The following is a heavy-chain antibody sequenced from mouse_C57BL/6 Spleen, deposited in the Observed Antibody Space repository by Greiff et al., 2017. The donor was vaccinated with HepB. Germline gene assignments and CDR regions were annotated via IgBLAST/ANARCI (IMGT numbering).Heavy chain of an antibody. CDR1: GFNIKDYY. CDR3: YQLGRKFEIAY. Sequence: EVKLVESGAELVKPGASVKLSCTASGFNIKDYYMHWVKQRTEQGLEWIGRIDPEDGETKYAPKFQGKATITADTSSNTAYLQLSSLTSEDTAVYYCYQLGRKFEIAYWGQGTLVTVSA. D-gene: IGHD4-1*02. CDR2: IDPEDGET. J-gene: IGHJ3*01. V-gene: IGHV14-2*01.